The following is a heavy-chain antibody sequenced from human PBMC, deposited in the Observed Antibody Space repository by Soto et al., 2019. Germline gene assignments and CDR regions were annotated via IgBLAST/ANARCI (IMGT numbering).Heavy chain of an antibody. CDR1: GGSFSGYY. CDR2: INHSGST. V-gene: IGHV4-34*01. Sequence: QVQLQQWGAGLLKPSETLSLTCAVYGGSFSGYYWSWIRQPPGKGLEWIGEINHSGSTNYNPSLKSRVTISVDTYKNQFSLKLSSVTAADTAVYYCALRPNYGSGLYYYYGMDVWGQGTTVTVSS. CDR3: ALRPNYGSGLYYYYGMDV. D-gene: IGHD3-10*01. J-gene: IGHJ6*02.